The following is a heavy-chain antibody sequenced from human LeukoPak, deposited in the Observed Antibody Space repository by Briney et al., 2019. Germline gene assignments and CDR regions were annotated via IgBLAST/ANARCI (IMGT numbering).Heavy chain of an antibody. J-gene: IGHJ5*02. Sequence: SVKVSCKASGGTFSSYAISWVRQAPGQGLEWMGRIIPILGIANYAQKFQGRVTITADKSTSTAYLELSSLRSEDTAVYYCARDQIVGATSWFDPWGQGTLVTVSS. CDR2: IIPILGIA. CDR1: GGTFSSYA. CDR3: ARDQIVGATSWFDP. D-gene: IGHD1-26*01. V-gene: IGHV1-69*04.